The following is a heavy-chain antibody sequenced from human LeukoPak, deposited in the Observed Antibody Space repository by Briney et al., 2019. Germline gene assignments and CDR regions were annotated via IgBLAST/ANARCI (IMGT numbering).Heavy chain of an antibody. Sequence: SETLSLTCTVGGGSLSSHYWSWIRPPPGKGLELVGHIYYTGTTFYNPSLNSRVTISLDTSRNQFSLRLTSVTAADTVVYYCARFSSGCSNASCYLINWGQGTLVTVSS. D-gene: IGHD2-2*01. V-gene: IGHV4-59*11. J-gene: IGHJ4*02. CDR3: ARFSSGCSNASCYLIN. CDR2: IYYTGTT. CDR1: GGSLSSHY.